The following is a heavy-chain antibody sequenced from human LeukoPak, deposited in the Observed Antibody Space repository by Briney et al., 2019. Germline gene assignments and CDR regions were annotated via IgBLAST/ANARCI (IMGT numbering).Heavy chain of an antibody. Sequence: GGSLRLSCAASGFTFSSYEMNWVRQAPGKGLEWVSYISSSGSTIYYADSVKGRFTISRDNAKNSLYLQMNNLRAEDTAVYYCARVRADYDFWSGPIRYHYYYMDVWGKGTTVTVSS. V-gene: IGHV3-48*03. D-gene: IGHD3-3*01. J-gene: IGHJ6*03. CDR3: ARVRADYDFWSGPIRYHYYYMDV. CDR1: GFTFSSYE. CDR2: ISSSGSTI.